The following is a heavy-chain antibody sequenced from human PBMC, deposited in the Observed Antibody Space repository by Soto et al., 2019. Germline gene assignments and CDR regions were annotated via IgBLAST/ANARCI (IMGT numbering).Heavy chain of an antibody. D-gene: IGHD1-20*01. V-gene: IGHV3-9*01. J-gene: IGHJ4*02. CDR1: GFTFDDYA. CDR2: ISWNSGNI. Sequence: GGSLRLSCAASGFTFDDYAMHWVRQAPGKSLEWVSGISWNSGNIGYADSVKGRFTISRDNAKNSLYLQMNSLRPEDTAFYYCAKDHKPYNWDHFDYWGQGTLVTVSS. CDR3: AKDHKPYNWDHFDY.